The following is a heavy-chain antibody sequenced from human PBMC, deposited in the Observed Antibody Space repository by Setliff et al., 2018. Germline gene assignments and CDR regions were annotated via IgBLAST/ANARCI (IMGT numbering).Heavy chain of an antibody. CDR3: ARDRSYYASGSFTKWFDY. CDR1: GASINSHY. Sequence: LSLTCTVSGASINSHYWSWIRQPPGKGLEWIGLFFYSGDSRFNPSLKSRVTMSVDASRNQFSLKLSSVTAADTAIYYCARDRSYYASGSFTKWFDYWGQGTLVTVSS. CDR2: FFYSGDS. J-gene: IGHJ4*02. V-gene: IGHV4-59*11. D-gene: IGHD3-10*01.